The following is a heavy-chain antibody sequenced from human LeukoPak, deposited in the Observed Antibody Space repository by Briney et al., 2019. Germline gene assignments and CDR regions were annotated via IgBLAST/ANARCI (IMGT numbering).Heavy chain of an antibody. Sequence: GGSLRLSCAASGFTFSNYNMNWVRQAPGKGLEWISYISSSSYTIYYADSVKGRFTISRDNAKNLLYLQLNSLRDEDTAVYYCARYDFWSGLTFFDYWGQGTLVTVSS. J-gene: IGHJ4*02. CDR1: GFTFSNYN. V-gene: IGHV3-48*02. D-gene: IGHD3-3*01. CDR3: ARYDFWSGLTFFDY. CDR2: ISSSSYTI.